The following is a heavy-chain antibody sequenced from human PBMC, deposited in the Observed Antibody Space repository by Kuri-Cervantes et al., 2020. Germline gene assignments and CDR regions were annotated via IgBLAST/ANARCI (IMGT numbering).Heavy chain of an antibody. D-gene: IGHD5-24*01. CDR3: AKEDSRDGYNSFFDY. CDR2: ISYDGSKT. V-gene: IGHV3-30*18. J-gene: IGHJ4*02. CDR1: GLTLSNYG. Sequence: GGSLRLSCAASGLTLSNYGMHWVRQAPGKGLEWVATISYDGSKTYYGNSVKGRFTISRDNSKNTLYLQMNSLRAEDTAVYYCAKEDSRDGYNSFFDYWGQGTLVTVSS.